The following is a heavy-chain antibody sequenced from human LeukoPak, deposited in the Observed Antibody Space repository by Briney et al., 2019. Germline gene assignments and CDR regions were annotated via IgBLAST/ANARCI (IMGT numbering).Heavy chain of an antibody. D-gene: IGHD6-19*01. V-gene: IGHV1-2*02. CDR3: ARSSAVAAPYYFDY. J-gene: IGHJ4*01. CDR1: GGTFSSYA. Sequence: ASVKVSCKASGGTFSSYAISWVRQAPGQGLEWMGWINPNSGGTNYAQKFQGRVTMTRDTSISTAYMELSRLRSDDTAVYYCARSSAVAAPYYFDYWGQGTLVTVSS. CDR2: INPNSGGT.